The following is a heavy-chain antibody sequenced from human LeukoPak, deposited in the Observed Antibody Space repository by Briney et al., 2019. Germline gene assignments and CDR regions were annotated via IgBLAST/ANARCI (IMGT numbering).Heavy chain of an antibody. CDR3: ARSSARVYFDY. Sequence: SETLSLTCTVSGGSISSYYWSWIRQPPRKGLEWIGYIHYSGSTNYNPSLKSRVTISVDTSKNQFSLKLSSVTAADTAVYYCARSSARVYFDYWGQGTLVTVSS. J-gene: IGHJ4*02. CDR2: IHYSGST. V-gene: IGHV4-59*01. CDR1: GGSISSYY.